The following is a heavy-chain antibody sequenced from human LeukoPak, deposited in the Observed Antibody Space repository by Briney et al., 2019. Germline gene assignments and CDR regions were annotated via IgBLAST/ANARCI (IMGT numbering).Heavy chain of an antibody. V-gene: IGHV3-53*01. CDR1: GFSVSSDH. Sequence: GGSLRLSCAASGFSVSSDHMSWVRQAPGKGLEWVSVIYAGGSTYYADSVKGRFTISRDNFKNTVFLQMNSLRAEDTAVYYCARVWELSFDYWGQGTLVTVSS. J-gene: IGHJ4*02. CDR2: IYAGGST. D-gene: IGHD1-26*01. CDR3: ARVWELSFDY.